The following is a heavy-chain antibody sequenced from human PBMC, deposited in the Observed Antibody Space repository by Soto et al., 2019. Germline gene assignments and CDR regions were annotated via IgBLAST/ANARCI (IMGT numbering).Heavy chain of an antibody. Sequence: QVQLVESGGGVVQPGRSLRLSCAASGFTFSTYGMHWVRQAPGKGLEWVALIWYDGSLKYYADSVKGRFTISRDNSKNTLYLQMNSPRVEDTAVYYCARDPYGYNWGLDYWGQGTLVTVSS. CDR2: IWYDGSLK. CDR3: ARDPYGYNWGLDY. D-gene: IGHD5-12*01. J-gene: IGHJ4*02. CDR1: GFTFSTYG. V-gene: IGHV3-33*01.